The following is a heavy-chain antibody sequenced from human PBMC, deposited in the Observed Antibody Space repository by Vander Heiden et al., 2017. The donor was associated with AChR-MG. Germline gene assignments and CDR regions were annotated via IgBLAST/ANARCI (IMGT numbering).Heavy chain of an antibody. Sequence: EVQLLESGGGLVQPGGSLRLSCAASGFTFSSYAMSWVRQAPGKGLEWVSAISGSGGSTYYADSVKGRFTISRDNSKNTLYLQMNSLRAEETAVYYCAKSSPRYSSSWYQGGAFDIWGQGTMVTVSS. J-gene: IGHJ3*02. CDR2: ISGSGGST. CDR3: AKSSPRYSSSWYQGGAFDI. CDR1: GFTFSSYA. V-gene: IGHV3-23*01. D-gene: IGHD6-13*01.